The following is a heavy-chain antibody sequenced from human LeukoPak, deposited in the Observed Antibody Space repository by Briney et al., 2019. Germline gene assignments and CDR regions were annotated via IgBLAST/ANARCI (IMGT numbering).Heavy chain of an antibody. D-gene: IGHD5-18*01. J-gene: IGHJ6*03. CDR1: GGSISSYY. CDR2: IYYSGST. Sequence: SETLSLTCTVSGGSISSYYWSWIRQPPGKGLEWIGYIYYSGSTNYNPSLKSRVTISVDTSKNQFSLKLSSVTAADTAVYYCARGTDTAMVTGYYYYMDVWGKGTTVTISS. CDR3: ARGTDTAMVTGYYYYMDV. V-gene: IGHV4-59*01.